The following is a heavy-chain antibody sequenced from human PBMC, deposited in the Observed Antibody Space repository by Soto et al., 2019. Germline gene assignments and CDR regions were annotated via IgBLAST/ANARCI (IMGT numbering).Heavy chain of an antibody. CDR3: AREEVYCGGDCYEPKEDDY. Sequence: EVQLVESGGGLVKPGGSLRLSCAASGFTFSSYSMNWVRQAPGKGLEWVSSISSSSSYIYYADSVKGRFTISRDNAKNSLYLQMNSLRAEDTAVYYCAREEVYCGGDCYEPKEDDYWGQGTLVTVSS. J-gene: IGHJ4*02. CDR2: ISSSSSYI. V-gene: IGHV3-21*01. CDR1: GFTFSSYS. D-gene: IGHD2-21*02.